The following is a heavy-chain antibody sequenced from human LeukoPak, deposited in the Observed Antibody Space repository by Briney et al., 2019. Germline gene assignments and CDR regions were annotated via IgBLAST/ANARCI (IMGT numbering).Heavy chain of an antibody. D-gene: IGHD3-22*01. CDR1: GYTFTGYG. V-gene: IGHV1-18*01. J-gene: IGHJ4*02. CDR2: ISAYKGYT. CDR3: ARTSAGGYNYFDY. Sequence: ASVKVSCKASGYTFTGYGFTWVRQAPGQGLEWMGWISAYKGYTKHAQNLQGRVTMTTDTSTSTAYMELRNLRSDDTAVYFCARTSAGGYNYFDYWGQGTLVTVSS.